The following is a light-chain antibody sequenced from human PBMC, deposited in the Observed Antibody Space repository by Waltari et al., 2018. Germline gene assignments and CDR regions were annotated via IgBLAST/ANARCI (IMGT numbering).Light chain of an antibody. CDR2: DAS. CDR1: RGIDAF. V-gene: IGKV1-39*01. J-gene: IGKJ5*01. CDR3: QQSYSAPFT. Sequence: DIQMTQSPSSLSASVGDRVTITCRASRGIDAFLNCHQQQPGKAPKLLIYDASTLQRGVPPRFSGTRIGTDFSLTISDLQPEDFATYFCQQSYSAPFTFGRGTRLE.